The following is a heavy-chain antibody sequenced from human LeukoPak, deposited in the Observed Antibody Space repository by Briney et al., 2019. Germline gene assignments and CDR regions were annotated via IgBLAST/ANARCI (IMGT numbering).Heavy chain of an antibody. CDR2: VIPIFGTA. Sequence: SVKVSCKASGGTFSSYAIRWVRQAPGQGLEWMGGVIPIFGTANYAQRFQGRVTITTDESTSTAYTELSSLRSEDTAVYYCARVPEYSSSWPAFDIWGQGTMVTVSS. D-gene: IGHD6-6*01. V-gene: IGHV1-69*05. CDR1: GGTFSSYA. CDR3: ARVPEYSSSWPAFDI. J-gene: IGHJ3*02.